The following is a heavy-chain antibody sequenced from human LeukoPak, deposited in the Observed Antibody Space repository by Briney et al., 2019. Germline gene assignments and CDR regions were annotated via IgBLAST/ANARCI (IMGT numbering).Heavy chain of an antibody. J-gene: IGHJ5*02. CDR3: ARGSQLLLDYNWFDP. D-gene: IGHD2-2*01. V-gene: IGHV1-46*01. Sequence: GASVKVSCKASGYTFTSYYMHWVRQAPGQGLEWMGIINPSGGSTSYAQKFQGRVTMTRDTSTSTVYMELSSLRSEDTAVYYCARGSQLLLDYNWFDPWGQGTLVTVSS. CDR1: GYTFTSYY. CDR2: INPSGGST.